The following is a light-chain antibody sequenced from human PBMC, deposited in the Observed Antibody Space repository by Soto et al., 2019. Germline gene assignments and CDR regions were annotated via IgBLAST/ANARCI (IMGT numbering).Light chain of an antibody. CDR1: QTVRNNY. CDR2: DAS. V-gene: IGKV3-20*01. Sequence: VLTQSPGTLSLPPGERATLSCRAIQTVRNNYLAWYQQKPGQAPRLLIYDASSRATGIPDRFSGSGSGTDFTLTINRLEPEDFAVYYCQQYGSSPPWTFGQGTKVDIK. CDR3: QQYGSSPPWT. J-gene: IGKJ1*01.